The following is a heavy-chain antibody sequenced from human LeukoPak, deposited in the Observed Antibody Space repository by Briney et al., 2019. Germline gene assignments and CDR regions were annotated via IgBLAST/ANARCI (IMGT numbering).Heavy chain of an antibody. J-gene: IGHJ4*02. D-gene: IGHD4-17*01. V-gene: IGHV3-74*01. CDR1: GFTFSSYW. Sequence: PGGSLRLSCAASGFTFSSYWMHWVRQAPGKGLVWVSRINSDGSSTSYADSVKGRFTISRDNAKNTLYLQMNSLRAEDTTVYYCARDSGNDYGDYVDYWGQGTLVTVSS. CDR2: INSDGSST. CDR3: ARDSGNDYGDYVDY.